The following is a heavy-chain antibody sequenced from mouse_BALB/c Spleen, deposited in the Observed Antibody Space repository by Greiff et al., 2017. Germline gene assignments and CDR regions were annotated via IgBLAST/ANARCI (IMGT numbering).Heavy chain of an antibody. V-gene: IGHV2-2*02. CDR3: ASLLRLRYFDV. Sequence: QVQLQQSGPGLVQPSQSLSITCTVSGFSLTSYGVHWVRQSPGKGLEWLGVIWSGGSTDYNAAFISRLSISKDNSKSQVFFKMNSLQANDTAIYYCASLLRLRYFDVWGAGTTVTVSS. D-gene: IGHD1-2*01. J-gene: IGHJ1*01. CDR1: GFSLTSYG. CDR2: IWSGGST.